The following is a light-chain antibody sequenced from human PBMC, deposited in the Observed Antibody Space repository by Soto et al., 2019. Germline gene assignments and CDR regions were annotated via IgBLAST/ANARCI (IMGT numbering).Light chain of an antibody. CDR1: SSDVGAYNY. J-gene: IGLJ2*01. V-gene: IGLV2-14*01. CDR3: TSWTTSTTMK. Sequence: ALTQPASVSGSPGQSLTISCTGTSSDVGAYNYVSWYQQHPGKAPKLMIYDVNIRPSGVSNRFSGSKSGNTASLTISGLQAEDEAEYYCTSWTTSTTMKFGGGTKLAV. CDR2: DVN.